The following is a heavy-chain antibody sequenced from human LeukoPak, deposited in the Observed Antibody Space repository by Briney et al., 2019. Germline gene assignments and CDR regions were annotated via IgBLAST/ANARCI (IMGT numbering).Heavy chain of an antibody. V-gene: IGHV4-34*01. J-gene: IGHJ5*02. CDR2: INHSGST. Sequence: PSETLSLTCAVYGGSFSGYYWSWIRQPPGKGLEWIGEINHSGSTNYNPSLKGRVTISVDTSKNQFSLKLSSVTAADTAVYYCARGRRGGSGSYYLPYNWFDPWGRGTLVTVSS. CDR1: GGSFSGYY. CDR3: ARGRRGGSGSYYLPYNWFDP. D-gene: IGHD3-10*01.